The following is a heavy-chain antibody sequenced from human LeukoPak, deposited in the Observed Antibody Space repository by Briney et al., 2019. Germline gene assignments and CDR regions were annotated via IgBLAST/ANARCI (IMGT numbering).Heavy chain of an antibody. V-gene: IGHV4-34*01. CDR3: ARDGDYGPFDY. J-gene: IGHJ4*02. D-gene: IGHD4-17*01. CDR1: GGSFSGYY. Sequence: SETLSLTCAAYGGSFSGYYWSWIRQPPGKGLEWIGEINHSGSTNYNPSLKSRVTISVDTSKNQFSLKLSSVTAADTAVYYCARDGDYGPFDYWGQGTLVTVSS. CDR2: INHSGST.